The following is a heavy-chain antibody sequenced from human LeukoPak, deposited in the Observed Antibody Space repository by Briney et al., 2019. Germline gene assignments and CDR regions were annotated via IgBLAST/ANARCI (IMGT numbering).Heavy chain of an antibody. CDR2: IDYSSKYI. CDR1: GFTFSDYW. J-gene: IGHJ1*01. D-gene: IGHD6-13*01. V-gene: IGHV3-21*01. Sequence: PGGSLRLSCAASGFTFSDYWMHWVRQAPGKGLEWVSSIDYSSKYIYTADSLKGRFTTSRDNAKNSLDLQMNSLKAEDTAVYYCATPAAGPGAEYSQYWGQGTLVIVSS. CDR3: ATPAAGPGAEYSQY.